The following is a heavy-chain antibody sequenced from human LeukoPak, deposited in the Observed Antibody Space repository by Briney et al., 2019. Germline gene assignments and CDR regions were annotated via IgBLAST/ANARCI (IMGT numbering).Heavy chain of an antibody. V-gene: IGHV1-2*02. J-gene: IGHJ5*02. CDR2: INPNSGGT. D-gene: IGHD3-10*01. Sequence: ASVKVSRKASGGTFSSYAISWVRQAPGQGLEWMGWINPNSGGTNYAQKFQGRVTMTRDTSISTAYMELSRLRSDDTAVYYCARVSSTMVRGVTRGWFDPWGQGTLVTVSS. CDR3: ARVSSTMVRGVTRGWFDP. CDR1: GGTFSSYA.